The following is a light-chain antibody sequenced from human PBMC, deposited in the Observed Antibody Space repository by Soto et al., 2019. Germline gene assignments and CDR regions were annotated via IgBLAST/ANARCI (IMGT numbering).Light chain of an antibody. Sequence: SYELTQPPSVSVSPGQTASITCSGDKLGDKYACWYQQKPGQSPVLVIYXDSKRPSGIPERFSGSNSGNTATLTISGTQAXXXXXXXXQAWYSSTAVFGGGTKLTVL. CDR2: XDS. CDR3: QAWYSSTAV. V-gene: IGLV3-1*01. CDR1: KLGDKY. J-gene: IGLJ2*01.